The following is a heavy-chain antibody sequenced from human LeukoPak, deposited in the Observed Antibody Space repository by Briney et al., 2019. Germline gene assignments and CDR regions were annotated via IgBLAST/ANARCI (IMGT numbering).Heavy chain of an antibody. CDR1: GYRFTSYW. CDR2: IYPGDSDT. Sequence: GESLKISCKGSGYRFTSYWIAWVRQMPGKGQEWMGIIYPGDSDTRYSPSFQGQVTISADKSISTAYLQWSSLKASDSAMYYCAIMATITGFFDYWGQGTLVTVSS. D-gene: IGHD5-24*01. CDR3: AIMATITGFFDY. J-gene: IGHJ4*02. V-gene: IGHV5-51*01.